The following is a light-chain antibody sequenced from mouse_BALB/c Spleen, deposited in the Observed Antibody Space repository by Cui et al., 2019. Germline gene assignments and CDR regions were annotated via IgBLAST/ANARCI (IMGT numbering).Light chain of an antibody. V-gene: IGKV4-68*01. CDR1: SSVSY. J-gene: IGKJ5*01. CDR3: QQWSSNPLT. Sequence: QIVLTQSSAHISAAPGEKVTMTCSASSSVSYMYWYQQKPRSSPKPWIYLTSNLASGVPARFSGSGSGTSYSLTISSMEAEDAATYYCQQWSSNPLTFGAGTKLELK. CDR2: LTS.